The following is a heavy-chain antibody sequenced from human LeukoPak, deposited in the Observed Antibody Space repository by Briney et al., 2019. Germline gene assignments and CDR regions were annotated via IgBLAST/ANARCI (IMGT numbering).Heavy chain of an antibody. CDR1: GDSISSSSYY. J-gene: IGHJ4*02. Sequence: SETLSLTCTVSGDSISSSSYYWSWIRQPPGKGLEWIGKINHSGSTNYNPSLKSRVTISVDTSKNQFSLKLSSVTAADTAVYYCARQATMVRGVIRFDYWGQGTLVTVSS. CDR2: INHSGST. V-gene: IGHV4-39*01. CDR3: ARQATMVRGVIRFDY. D-gene: IGHD3-10*01.